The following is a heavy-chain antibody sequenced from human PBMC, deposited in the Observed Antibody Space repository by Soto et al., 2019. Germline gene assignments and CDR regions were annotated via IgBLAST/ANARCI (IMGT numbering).Heavy chain of an antibody. CDR3: ARALLAAGKEGFDY. D-gene: IGHD6-13*01. J-gene: IGHJ4*02. CDR2: TYYRSKWYN. CDR1: GDSVSSNSAA. Sequence: SQTLSLTCAISGDSVSSNSAAWNWIRQPPSRGLEWLGRTYYRSKWYNDYAVSVKSRITINPDTSKNQFSLQLNSVTPEDTAVYYCARALLAAGKEGFDYWGQGTLVTVSS. V-gene: IGHV6-1*01.